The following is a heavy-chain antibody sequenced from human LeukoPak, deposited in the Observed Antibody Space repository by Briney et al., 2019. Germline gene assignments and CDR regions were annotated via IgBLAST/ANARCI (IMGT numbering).Heavy chain of an antibody. CDR2: IYHSGST. Sequence: PSETLSLTCAVSGGSISSSNWWSWVRQPPGKGLEWIGEIYHSGSTNYNPSLKSRVTISVDKSKNQFSLKLSSVTAADTAVYYCAREGILTGYCTYYYYYMDVWGKGTTVTVSS. J-gene: IGHJ6*03. D-gene: IGHD3-9*01. V-gene: IGHV4-4*02. CDR3: AREGILTGYCTYYYYYMDV. CDR1: GGSISSSNW.